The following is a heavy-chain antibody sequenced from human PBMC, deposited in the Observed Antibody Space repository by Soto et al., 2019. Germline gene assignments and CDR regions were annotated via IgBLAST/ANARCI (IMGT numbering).Heavy chain of an antibody. D-gene: IGHD3-9*01. J-gene: IGHJ6*02. V-gene: IGHV3-30-3*01. CDR2: ISYDGSNG. CDR3: ARTYYDILTGAYYYYGMDV. Sequence: QVQLVESGGGVVQPGRSLRLSCAASGFTFSSYALHWVRQAPGKGLEWVAVISYDGSNGYYADSVKGRFTISRDNSKNTLYLQMNSLRAEDTAVYYCARTYYDILTGAYYYYGMDVWGQGTTVTVSS. CDR1: GFTFSSYA.